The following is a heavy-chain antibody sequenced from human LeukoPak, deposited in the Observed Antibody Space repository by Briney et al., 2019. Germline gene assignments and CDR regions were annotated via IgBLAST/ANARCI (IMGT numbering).Heavy chain of an antibody. CDR1: GYSISSGYY. CDR2: IYHSGST. D-gene: IGHD6-19*01. J-gene: IGHJ4*02. V-gene: IGHV4-38-2*01. Sequence: PSETPSLTCAVSGYSISSGYYWGWIRLPPGKGLEWIGTIYHSGSTYYNPSLKSRVTIAVDTSKNQFSLKLSSVTAADTAVYYCARGQWLVPIDYWGQGTLVTVSS. CDR3: ARGQWLVPIDY.